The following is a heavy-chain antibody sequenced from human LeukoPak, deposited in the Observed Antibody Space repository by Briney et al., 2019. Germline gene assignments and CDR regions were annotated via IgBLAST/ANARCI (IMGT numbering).Heavy chain of an antibody. CDR3: NQDYGLDY. CDR1: GFTFSNAW. V-gene: IGHV3-15*01. Sequence: GGSLRLSCAASGFTFSNAWMTWVRQAPGKGLEWVGRIKSITAGGTTDYAAPVKGRFTISGDDSKNTLYLQMNSLKSEDTAVYYCNQDYGLDYWGQGTLVTVSS. CDR2: IKSITAGGTT. J-gene: IGHJ4*02. D-gene: IGHD4-17*01.